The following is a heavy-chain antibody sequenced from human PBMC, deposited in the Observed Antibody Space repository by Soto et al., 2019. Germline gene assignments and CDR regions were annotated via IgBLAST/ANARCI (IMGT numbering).Heavy chain of an antibody. CDR1: SASLGGHY. D-gene: IGHD5-18*01. V-gene: IGHV4-34*01. CDR3: ARGKPSGYRFGPGNFFYCGLDV. J-gene: IGHJ6*02. CDR2: VHPKEST. Sequence: SETLSLTCAVFSASLGGHYWAWIRKSPEKGLEWICEVHPKESTNYNPSPESRLPLTLYTSKNQFHLTVAPVTAAHTAVYFCARGKPSGYRFGPGNFFYCGLDVWGQGTMVTVSS.